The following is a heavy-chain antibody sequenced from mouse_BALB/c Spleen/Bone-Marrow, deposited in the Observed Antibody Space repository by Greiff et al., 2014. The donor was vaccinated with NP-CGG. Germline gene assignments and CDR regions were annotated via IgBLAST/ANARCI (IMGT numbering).Heavy chain of an antibody. V-gene: IGHV1-18*01. J-gene: IGHJ3*01. CDR3: ASFYGYERSWFAY. CDR2: INPNNGGT. CDR1: GYTFTEYT. Sequence: EVQLQQSGPEVVKPGASVKISCKTSGYTFTEYTMHWVKQSHGKSLEWIGGINPNNGGTTYNQKFKGKATLTVDNSSSTAYMELRSLTSEVSAVYSCASFYGYERSWFAYGGQGTLVTVSA. D-gene: IGHD2-2*01.